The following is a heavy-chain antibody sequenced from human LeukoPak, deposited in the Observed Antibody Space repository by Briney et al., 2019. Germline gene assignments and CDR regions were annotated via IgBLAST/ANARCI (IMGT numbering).Heavy chain of an antibody. J-gene: IGHJ4*02. CDR2: TSGSGGST. CDR3: AKVAPKIRSSWNFDY. V-gene: IGHV3-23*01. Sequence: GGSLRLSCAASGFTFSTYWMTWVRQAPGKGLEWVSATSGSGGSTYYADSVKGRFTISRDNSKNTLYLQMNSLRAEDTAVYYCAKVAPKIRSSWNFDYWGQGTLVTVSS. CDR1: GFTFSTYW. D-gene: IGHD6-13*01.